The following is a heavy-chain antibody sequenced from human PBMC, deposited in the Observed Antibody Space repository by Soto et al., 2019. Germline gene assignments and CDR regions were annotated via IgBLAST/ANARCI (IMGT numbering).Heavy chain of an antibody. CDR2: IYYSGST. J-gene: IGHJ6*02. CDR1: GGSISSYY. CDR3: ARAKGVLRFLEWAPHYYGMDV. Sequence: SETLSLTCTVSGGSISSYYWSWIRQPPGKGLEWIGYIYYSGSTNYNPSLKSRVTISVDTSKNQFSLKLSSVTAADTAVYYFARAKGVLRFLEWAPHYYGMDVWGQGTTVTVSS. D-gene: IGHD3-3*01. V-gene: IGHV4-59*01.